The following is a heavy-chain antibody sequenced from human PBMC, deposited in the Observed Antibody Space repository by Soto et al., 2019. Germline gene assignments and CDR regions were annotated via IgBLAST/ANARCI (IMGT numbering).Heavy chain of an antibody. D-gene: IGHD6-13*01. V-gene: IGHV1-8*02. CDR2: MNPNSGNT. J-gene: IGHJ6*02. Sequence: ASVKVSCKASGYTFTSYGISWVRQAPGQGLEWMGWMNPNSGNTGYAQKFQGRVTMTRNTSISTAYMELSSLRSEDTAVYYCAREGIAAAGTHGMDVWGQGTTVTVSS. CDR1: GYTFTSYG. CDR3: AREGIAAAGTHGMDV.